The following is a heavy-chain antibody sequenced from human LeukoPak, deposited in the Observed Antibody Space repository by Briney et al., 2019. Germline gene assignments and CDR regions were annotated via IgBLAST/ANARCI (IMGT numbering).Heavy chain of an antibody. D-gene: IGHD1-1*01. CDR2: ISAYNGNT. V-gene: IGHV1-18*01. Sequence: ASVKVSCKASGYTFTSYGINWVRQAPGQGLEWMGWISAYNGNTNYAQKLQGRATMTTDTSTSTAYMELRSLRSDDTAVYYCAGTGRGDWFDPWGQGTLVTVSS. J-gene: IGHJ5*02. CDR3: AGTGRGDWFDP. CDR1: GYTFTSYG.